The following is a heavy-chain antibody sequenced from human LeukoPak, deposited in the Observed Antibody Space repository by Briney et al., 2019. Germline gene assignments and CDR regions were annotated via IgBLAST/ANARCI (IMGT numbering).Heavy chain of an antibody. J-gene: IGHJ5*02. D-gene: IGHD2-15*01. CDR3: ARSVPRLLYRPNWFDP. V-gene: IGHV4-34*01. Sequence: SETLSLTCAVYGGSFSGYYWSWIRQPPGKGLEWIGEINHSGSTNYNPSLKSRVTISVDTSKNQFSLKLSSVTAADTAVYYCARSVPRLLYRPNWFDPWGQGTLVTVSS. CDR2: INHSGST. CDR1: GGSFSGYY.